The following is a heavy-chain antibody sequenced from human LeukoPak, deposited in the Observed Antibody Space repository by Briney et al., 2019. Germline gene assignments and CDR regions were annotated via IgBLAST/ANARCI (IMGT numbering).Heavy chain of an antibody. V-gene: IGHV4-31*03. Sequence: SETLSLTCTVSGGSISSGDYYWSWIRQHPGKGLEWIGYIYYSGSTYYNPSLKSRVTISVDTSKNQFSLKLSSVTVADTAVYYCARGGGSGAFDIWGQGTMVTVSS. CDR2: IYYSGST. CDR3: ARGGGSGAFDI. D-gene: IGHD3-10*01. J-gene: IGHJ3*02. CDR1: GGSISSGDYY.